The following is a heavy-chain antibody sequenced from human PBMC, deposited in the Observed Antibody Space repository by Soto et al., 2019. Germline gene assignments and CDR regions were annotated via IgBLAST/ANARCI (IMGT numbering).Heavy chain of an antibody. CDR2: IYYSGST. Sequence: TSETLSLTCTVSGGSISSYYWSWIRQPPGKGLEWIGYIYYSGSTNYNPSLKSRVTISVDTSKNQFSLKLSSVTAADTAVYYCARDKTNGAFDIWGQGTMVTVSS. CDR3: ARDKTNGAFDI. V-gene: IGHV4-59*01. CDR1: GGSISSYY. J-gene: IGHJ3*02.